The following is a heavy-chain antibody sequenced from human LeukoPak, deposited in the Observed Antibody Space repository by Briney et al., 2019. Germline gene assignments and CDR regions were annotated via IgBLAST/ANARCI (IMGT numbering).Heavy chain of an antibody. D-gene: IGHD2-2*01. V-gene: IGHV1-18*01. CDR1: GYSFTTYG. CDR3: ARALYHTFDY. J-gene: IGHJ4*02. CDR2: ISANNNNT. Sequence: ASVKVSRKASGYSFTTYGISWVRQAPGQGLEWMGWISANNNNTDNVQKLQGRVTMTTDTSTSTAYMELRSLRSDDTAVYYCARALYHTFDYWGQGTLVTVSS.